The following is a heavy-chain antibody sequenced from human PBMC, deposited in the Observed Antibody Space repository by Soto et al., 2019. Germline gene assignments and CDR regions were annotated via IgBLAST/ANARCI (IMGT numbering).Heavy chain of an antibody. J-gene: IGHJ5*02. CDR2: IYYSGST. Sequence: SETLSLTCTVSGGSISSGDYYWSWIRQPPGKGLEWIGYIYYSGSTYYNPSLKSRVTISVDTSKNQFSLKLSSVTAADTAVYYCARGTLYADWLNWFDPWGQGTLVSVSS. CDR1: GGSISSGDYY. D-gene: IGHD3-9*01. CDR3: ARGTLYADWLNWFDP. V-gene: IGHV4-30-4*01.